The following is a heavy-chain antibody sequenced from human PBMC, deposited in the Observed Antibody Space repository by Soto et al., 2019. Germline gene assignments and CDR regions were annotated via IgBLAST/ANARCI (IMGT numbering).Heavy chain of an antibody. J-gene: IGHJ6*02. CDR1: GGTFSSYA. CDR2: IIPIFGTA. V-gene: IGHV1-69*13. Sequence: ASVKVSCKASGGTFSSYAISWVRQAPGQGLEWMGGIIPIFGTANYAQRFQGRVTITADESTSTAYMELSSLRSEDTAVYYCARSYIVVVPAASARYGMDVWGQGTTVTVSS. CDR3: ARSYIVVVPAASARYGMDV. D-gene: IGHD2-2*01.